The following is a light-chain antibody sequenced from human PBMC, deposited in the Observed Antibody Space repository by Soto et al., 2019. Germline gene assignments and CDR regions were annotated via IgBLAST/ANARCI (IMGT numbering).Light chain of an antibody. CDR1: PSVSSSY. V-gene: IGKV3-20*01. Sequence: EIVLTQSPGTLSLSPGERATLFCRASPSVSSSYLAWYQQNPGQAPRLLIYGASSRATGIPDMFSGSGSGTDFTLTISRLEPEGFAMYYCQQYGRSPGTFGQGTKVDIK. CDR2: GAS. CDR3: QQYGRSPGT. J-gene: IGKJ1*01.